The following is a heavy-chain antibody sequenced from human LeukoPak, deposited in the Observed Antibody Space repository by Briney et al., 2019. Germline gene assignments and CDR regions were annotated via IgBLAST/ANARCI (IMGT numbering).Heavy chain of an antibody. D-gene: IGHD3-22*01. CDR2: IYHSGST. Sequence: PSETLSLTCTVSGYSISSGYYWGWIRQPPGKGLEWIGSIYHSGSTYYNPSLKSRVTISVGTSKNQFSLKLSSVTAADTAVYYCASYTYYYDSSGYYPPGYFDYWGQGTLVTVSS. CDR3: ASYTYYYDSSGYYPPGYFDY. CDR1: GYSISSGYY. V-gene: IGHV4-38-2*02. J-gene: IGHJ4*02.